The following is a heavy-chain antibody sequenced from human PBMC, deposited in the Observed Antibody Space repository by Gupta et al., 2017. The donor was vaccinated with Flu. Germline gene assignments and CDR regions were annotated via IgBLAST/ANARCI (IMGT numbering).Heavy chain of an antibody. V-gene: IGHV1-69*01. CDR2: IIPIFGTA. J-gene: IGHJ3*02. CDR3: ARDRYCSGGSCADDFSDAFDI. Sequence: EWMGGIIPIFGTANYAQKFQGRVTITADESTSTAYMELSSLRSEDTAVYYCARDRYCSGGSCADDFSDAFDIWGQGTMVTVSS. D-gene: IGHD2-15*01.